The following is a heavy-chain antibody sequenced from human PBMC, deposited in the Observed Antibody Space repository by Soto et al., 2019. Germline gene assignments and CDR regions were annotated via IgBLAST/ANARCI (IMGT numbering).Heavy chain of an antibody. CDR1: GGSFGGYY. V-gene: IGHV4-34*01. Sequence: PSETLSLTCAVYGGSFGGYYGSWIRQPPGKWLEWIGEINHSGNTNYNPSLKSRVTMSVDTSKNQFSLKLSSVTAADTAMYYCARVTYCSGGNCFSRPIDYWGQGILVTVSS. D-gene: IGHD2-15*01. J-gene: IGHJ4*02. CDR3: ARVTYCSGGNCFSRPIDY. CDR2: INHSGNT.